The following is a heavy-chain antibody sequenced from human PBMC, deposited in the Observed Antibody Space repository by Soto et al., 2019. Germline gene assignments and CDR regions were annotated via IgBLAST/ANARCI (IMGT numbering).Heavy chain of an antibody. CDR2: IGTAGDT. V-gene: IGHV3-13*01. J-gene: IGHJ6*02. Sequence: EVQLVESGGGLVQPGGSLRLSCAASGFTFSSYDMQWVRQATGKGLDWVSAIGTAGDTYYPGSVKGRFTISRENAKNSLYLQMNSLRAGDTAVYYCARSPPGGYHYYYCMDVWGQGTTVTVSS. D-gene: IGHD3-22*01. CDR3: ARSPPGGYHYYYCMDV. CDR1: GFTFSSYD.